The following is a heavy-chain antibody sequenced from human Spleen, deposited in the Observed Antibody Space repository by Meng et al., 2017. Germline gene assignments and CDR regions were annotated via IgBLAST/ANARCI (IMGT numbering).Heavy chain of an antibody. CDR1: DDSISSSTYY. D-gene: IGHD2-15*01. J-gene: IGHJ5*01. CDR3: ARDHGSSNWFYF. CDR2: IYYSGST. Sequence: ESLKISCTVSDDSISSSTYYWGWIRQSPGKGLEWTGTIYYSGSTYYNPSLKSRVTISVDTSKTQISLNLSSVTAADTAVYYCARDHGSSNWFYFWGQGTLVTVSS. V-gene: IGHV4-39*07.